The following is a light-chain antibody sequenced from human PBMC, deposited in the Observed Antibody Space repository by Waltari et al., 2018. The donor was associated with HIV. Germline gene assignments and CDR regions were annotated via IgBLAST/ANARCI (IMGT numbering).Light chain of an antibody. CDR1: SSDVGGYNY. CDR2: DVI. Sequence: QSALTQPASVSGSPGQLITISCTGTSSDVGGYNYVSWYQRHPGKAPKPIISDVINRPSGVSNRFSDSKAGNRASLTISGLQAEDEADYYCSSYTSSSTRVFGGGTTVTVL. CDR3: SSYTSSSTRV. V-gene: IGLV2-14*03. J-gene: IGLJ3*02.